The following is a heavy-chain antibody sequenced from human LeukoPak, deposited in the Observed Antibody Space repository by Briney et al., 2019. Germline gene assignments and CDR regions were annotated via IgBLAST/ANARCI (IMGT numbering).Heavy chain of an antibody. J-gene: IGHJ4*02. CDR1: GGSFSGYY. D-gene: IGHD6-19*01. Sequence: SETLSLTCAVYGGSFSGYYWSWIRQPPGKGLEWIGEINHSGSINYNPSLKSRVTISVDTSKNQFSLKLSSVTAADTAVYYCARARAVAGTMDYWGQGTLVTVSS. CDR2: INHSGSI. V-gene: IGHV4-34*01. CDR3: ARARAVAGTMDY.